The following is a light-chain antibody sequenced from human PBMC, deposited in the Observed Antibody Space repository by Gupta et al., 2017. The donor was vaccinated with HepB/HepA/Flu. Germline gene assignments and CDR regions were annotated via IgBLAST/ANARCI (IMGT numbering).Light chain of an antibody. CDR2: GAS. CDR1: QSVAIN. Sequence: EIVLTQSPATLSVSPGERATLSCRASQSVAINLAWYLQKPGQAPRLLIYGASTRATGIPARFSGGGSGTDFTLTISSLQSEDFSVYYCQQDDNWPTTFGQGTKVEIK. J-gene: IGKJ1*01. CDR3: QQDDNWPTT. V-gene: IGKV3-15*01.